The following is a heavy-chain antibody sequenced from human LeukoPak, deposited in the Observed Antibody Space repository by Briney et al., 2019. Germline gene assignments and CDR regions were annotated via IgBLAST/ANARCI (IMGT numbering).Heavy chain of an antibody. J-gene: IGHJ4*02. D-gene: IGHD4-17*01. V-gene: IGHV4-59*01. CDR1: GGSISSYY. CDR2: IYYSGST. CDR3: AGGAGDYTFDY. Sequence: SETLSLTCTVSGGSISSYYWSWIRQPPGKGLEWIGYIYYSGSTSYNPSLKSRVTISVDTSKNQFSLKLSSVTAADTAVYYCAGGAGDYTFDYWGQGTLVTVSP.